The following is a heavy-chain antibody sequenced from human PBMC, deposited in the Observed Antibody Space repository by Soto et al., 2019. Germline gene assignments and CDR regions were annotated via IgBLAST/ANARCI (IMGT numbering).Heavy chain of an antibody. CDR3: ARGGRGYGMDV. J-gene: IGHJ6*02. CDR2: ISSSSYI. CDR1: GFTFSSYS. Sequence: GGSLRLSCAASGFTFSSYSMNWVRQAPGKGLEWVSSISSSSYIYYADSVKGRFTISRDNAKNSLYLQMNSLRAEDTAVYYCARGGRGYGMDVWGQGTTVTVSS. D-gene: IGHD3-10*01. V-gene: IGHV3-21*01.